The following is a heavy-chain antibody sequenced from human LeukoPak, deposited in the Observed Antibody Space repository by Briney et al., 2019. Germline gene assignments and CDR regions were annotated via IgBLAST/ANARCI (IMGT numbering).Heavy chain of an antibody. Sequence: GGSLRLSCAAAGFTLISHWMHWVRQAPAKGLEWVSAISGSGGSTYYADSVKGWFTISRDNSKNTLYLQMNSLRAEDTAVYYCARDLYSSSSTWFDPWGQGTLVTVSS. D-gene: IGHD6-6*01. CDR2: ISGSGGST. CDR3: ARDLYSSSSTWFDP. V-gene: IGHV3-23*01. J-gene: IGHJ5*02. CDR1: GFTLISHW.